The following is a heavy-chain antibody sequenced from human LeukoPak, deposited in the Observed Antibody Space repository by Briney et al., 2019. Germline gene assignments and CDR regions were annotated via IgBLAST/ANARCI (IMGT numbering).Heavy chain of an antibody. V-gene: IGHV4-4*07. Sequence: PSETLSLTCTVSGDSISSYYWSWIRQPAGKGLEWIGRLYTSGITNYNPSLKSRVTMSVDTSKNQFSLKLSSVTAADTAVYYCARASSSSSRRNWFDPWGQGALVTVSS. D-gene: IGHD6-6*01. CDR3: ARASSSSSRRNWFDP. J-gene: IGHJ5*02. CDR1: GDSISSYY. CDR2: LYTSGIT.